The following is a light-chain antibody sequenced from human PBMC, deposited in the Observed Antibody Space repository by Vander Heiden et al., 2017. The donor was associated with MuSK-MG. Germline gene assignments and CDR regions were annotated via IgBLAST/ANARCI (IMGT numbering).Light chain of an antibody. CDR1: QSSSSD. CDR2: AAS. V-gene: IGKV1-39*01. J-gene: IGKJ4*01. Sequence: DISMSPSPSSLSAPVGDTVTITCRTSQSSSSDLNWYQQKPGKAPKHLIYAASSLQSVVPSRFSGSGSGTDSTLTISSLQPEDFATDYCKQSYSTLNLGGGTKVEIK. CDR3: KQSYSTLN.